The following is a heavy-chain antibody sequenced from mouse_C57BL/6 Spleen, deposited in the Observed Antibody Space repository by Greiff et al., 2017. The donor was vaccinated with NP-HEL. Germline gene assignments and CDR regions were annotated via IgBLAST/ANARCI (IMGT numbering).Heavy chain of an antibody. CDR2: ISDGGSYT. Sequence: EVQLVESGGGLVKPGGSLKLSCEASGFTFSSYAMSWVRQTPEKRLEWVATISDGGSYTYYPDNVKGRFTISRDNAKNNLYLQMSHLKSEDTAMYYCARNTEDYYGSYYFDYWGQGTTLTVSS. J-gene: IGHJ2*01. D-gene: IGHD1-1*01. CDR1: GFTFSSYA. V-gene: IGHV5-4*01. CDR3: ARNTEDYYGSYYFDY.